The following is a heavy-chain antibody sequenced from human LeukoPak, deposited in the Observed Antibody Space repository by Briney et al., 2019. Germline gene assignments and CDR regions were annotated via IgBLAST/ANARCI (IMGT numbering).Heavy chain of an antibody. CDR3: AELGITMIGGV. D-gene: IGHD3-10*02. J-gene: IGHJ6*04. Sequence: PGGSLRLSCAASGFTFRSYGMSWVRQAPRKGLECVSGISGSGGNIYYADSVKGRFTISRDNSKNTLYLQMNSLRAEDTAVYYCAELGITMIGGVWGKGTTVTISS. CDR2: ISGSGGNI. CDR1: GFTFRSYG. V-gene: IGHV3-23*01.